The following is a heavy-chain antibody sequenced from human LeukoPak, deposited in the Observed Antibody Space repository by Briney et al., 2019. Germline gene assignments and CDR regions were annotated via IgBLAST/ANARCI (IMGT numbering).Heavy chain of an antibody. D-gene: IGHD3-22*01. V-gene: IGHV4-39*01. CDR1: GGSISSSSYY. CDR2: IYYSGST. J-gene: IGHJ5*02. CDR3: ARHEASIHYYDSSGYRSWFDP. Sequence: SETLSLTCTVSGGSISSSSYYWGWIRQPPGKGLEWIGSIYYSGSTYYNPSLKSRVTISVDTSKNQFSLKLSSVTAADTAVYYCARHEASIHYYDSSGYRSWFDPWGQGTLVTVSS.